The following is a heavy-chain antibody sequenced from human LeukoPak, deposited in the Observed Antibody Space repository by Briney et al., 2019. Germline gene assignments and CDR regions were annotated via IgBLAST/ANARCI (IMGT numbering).Heavy chain of an antibody. V-gene: IGHV4-59*08. CDR2: IYYSGST. J-gene: IGHJ4*02. D-gene: IGHD4-23*01. CDR3: ARPRGSNLNCSFVL. CDR1: VDSITGFS. Sequence: SETLSFTCAVSVDSITGFSRRWIPQPPGKGLEWIASIYYSGSTNYNPSLKSRVTVSLDTSKNQFSLKLSSVTAADTAVYYCARPRGSNLNCSFVLGGQGTLVTVSS.